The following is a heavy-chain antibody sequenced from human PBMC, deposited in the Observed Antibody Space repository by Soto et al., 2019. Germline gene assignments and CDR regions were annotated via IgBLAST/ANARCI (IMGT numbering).Heavy chain of an antibody. CDR2: INPSDGRT. V-gene: IGHV1-46*01. J-gene: IGHJ5*02. D-gene: IGHD5-18*01. CDR1: GYPFTSYH. CDR3: ARARGYTFGYNYFDP. Sequence: QVQMVQSGAEVKKPGASVKVSCKASGYPFTSYHMHWMRQAPGQGLAWMGIINPSDGRTRYGEKFQGRVTMTRDTSTSTVYMELSSLRSEDTAVYYCARARGYTFGYNYFDPWGQGTLVTVS.